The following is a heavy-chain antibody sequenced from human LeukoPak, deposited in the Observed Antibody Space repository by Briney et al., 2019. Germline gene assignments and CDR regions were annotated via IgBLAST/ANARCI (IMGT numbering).Heavy chain of an antibody. CDR1: GFTFSSYG. J-gene: IGHJ4*02. CDR2: IWYDGSNK. Sequence: GSLRLSCAASGFTFSSYGMHWVRQAPGKGLEWVAVIWYDGSNKYYADSVKGRFTISRDNSKNTLYLQMNSLRAEDTAVHYCARGDIVVVVAAQFDYWGQGTLVTVSS. D-gene: IGHD2-15*01. CDR3: ARGDIVVVVAAQFDY. V-gene: IGHV3-33*01.